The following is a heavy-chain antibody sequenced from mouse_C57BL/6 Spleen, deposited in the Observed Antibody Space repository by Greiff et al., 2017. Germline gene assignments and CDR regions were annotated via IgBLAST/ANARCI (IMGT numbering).Heavy chain of an antibody. J-gene: IGHJ2*01. CDR2: IYPGDGDT. CDR3: AREDSYYFDY. CDR1: GYAFSSSW. V-gene: IGHV1-82*01. Sequence: VQLVESGPELVKPGASVKISCKASGYAFSSSWMNWVKQRPGKGLEWIGRIYPGDGDTNYNGKFKGKATLTADKSSSTAYMQLSSLASEDSAVYFCAREDSYYFDYWGQGTTLTVSS.